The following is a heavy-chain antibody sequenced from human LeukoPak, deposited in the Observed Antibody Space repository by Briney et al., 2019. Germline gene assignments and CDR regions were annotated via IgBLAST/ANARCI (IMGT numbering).Heavy chain of an antibody. J-gene: IGHJ6*01. V-gene: IGHV3-23*01. Sequence: ETLSLTCTVSGGSISGSSYYWGWIRQPPGKGLEWVSGISGTGDNTLYADSVKGWFTISRDNSKNTLYLEMNSLRAEDTAIYYCAKMKGHPLPKYYMDVWGQGATVTVSS. D-gene: IGHD1-26*01. CDR1: GGSISGSSYY. CDR2: ISGTGDNT. CDR3: AKMKGHPLPKYYMDV.